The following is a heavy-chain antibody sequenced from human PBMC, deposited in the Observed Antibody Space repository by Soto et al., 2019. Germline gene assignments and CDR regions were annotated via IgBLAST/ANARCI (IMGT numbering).Heavy chain of an antibody. D-gene: IGHD7-27*01. V-gene: IGHV3-7*05. CDR1: GFALSNYW. J-gene: IGHJ4*02. CDR3: ATETSTWGC. CDR2: IKQDGSEK. Sequence: EVQLVESGGGLVQPGESLRLSCFASGFALSNYWINWVRQAPGKGLEWVANIKQDGSEKNYVDSVKGRFTISRDNARNSLCLQMNSLRAEDTAAYYCATETSTWGCWGQGTLVTV.